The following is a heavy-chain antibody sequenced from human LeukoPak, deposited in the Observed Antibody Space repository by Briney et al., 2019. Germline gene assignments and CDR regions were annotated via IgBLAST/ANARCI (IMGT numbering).Heavy chain of an antibody. CDR2: INHSGST. D-gene: IGHD2-2*01. CDR1: GGSFSGYY. J-gene: IGHJ6*02. CDR3: ARGYCSSTSCYLYGMGV. V-gene: IGHV4-34*01. Sequence: SETLSLTCAVYGGSFSGYYWSWIRQPPGKGLEWIGEINHSGSTNCNPSLKSRVTISVDTSKNQFSLKLSSVTAADTAVYYCARGYCSSTSCYLYGMGVWGQGTTVTVSS.